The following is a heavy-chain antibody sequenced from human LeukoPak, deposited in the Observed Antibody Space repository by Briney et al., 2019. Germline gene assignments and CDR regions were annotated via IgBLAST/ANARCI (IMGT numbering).Heavy chain of an antibody. Sequence: SGPTLVNPTQTLTLTCTFSGFSLSTSGMCVSWICQPPGKALEWLARIDWDDDKYYSTSLKTRLTISKDTSKNQVVLTMANVDPVDTATYYCARTPGDSYGLDYWGQGTLVTVSS. D-gene: IGHD5-18*01. CDR1: GFSLSTSGMC. CDR3: ARTPGDSYGLDY. CDR2: IDWDDDK. J-gene: IGHJ4*02. V-gene: IGHV2-70*11.